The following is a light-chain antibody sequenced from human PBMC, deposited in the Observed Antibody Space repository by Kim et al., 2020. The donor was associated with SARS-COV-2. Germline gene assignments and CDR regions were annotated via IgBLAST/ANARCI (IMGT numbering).Light chain of an antibody. J-gene: IGLJ2*01. Sequence: QSAMTQPASVSGSPRQSITISCTGTSSDVGSYNLVSWYQQHPGKAPKLMIYEVSKRPSGVSNRFSGSKSGNTASLTISGLQAEDEADYYCCSYAGSSTFRVVFGGGTQLTVL. CDR1: SSDVGSYNL. CDR3: CSYAGSSTFRVV. CDR2: EVS. V-gene: IGLV2-23*02.